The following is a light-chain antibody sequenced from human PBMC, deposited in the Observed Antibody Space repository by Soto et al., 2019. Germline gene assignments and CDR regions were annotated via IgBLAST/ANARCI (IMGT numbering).Light chain of an antibody. CDR3: QQRSDWPPIT. V-gene: IGKV3-11*01. J-gene: IGKJ5*01. Sequence: EIVLSQSPATLSSSPGERATLSCSASQSVYNNYLAWYQQKPGQAPRLLIYDTSNRAAGVPYRFRGSGSGTDFTLTISSVEPEDFGVYYCQQRSDWPPITFGQGTRLEIK. CDR2: DTS. CDR1: QSVYNNY.